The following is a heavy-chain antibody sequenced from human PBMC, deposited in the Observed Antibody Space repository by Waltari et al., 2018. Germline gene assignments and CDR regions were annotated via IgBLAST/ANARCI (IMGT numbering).Heavy chain of an antibody. Sequence: EVQLVESGGGLVPPGGSLRLSCAPSGFRFSTDWRHWVRQVPGKGLEWVSRITNDGSGTMYADSVKGRFTISRDNAKNTLFLEMNSLRVEDTAVYYCVKEAPARGDWYLDLWGRGTLLAVSS. V-gene: IGHV3-74*03. D-gene: IGHD2-2*01. CDR2: ITNDGSGT. CDR3: VKEAPARGDWYLDL. J-gene: IGHJ2*01. CDR1: GFRFSTDW.